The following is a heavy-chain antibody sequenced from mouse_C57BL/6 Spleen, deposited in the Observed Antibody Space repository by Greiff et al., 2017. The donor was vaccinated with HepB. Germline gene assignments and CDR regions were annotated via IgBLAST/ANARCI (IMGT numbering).Heavy chain of an antibody. Sequence: EVQLQESGPGLVKPSQSLSLTCSVTGYSITSGYYWNWIRQFPGNKLEWMGYISYDGSNNYNPSLKNRISITRDPSKNQVFLRLNSVTTEDTATYYCARGGYYGSSYDYYAMDYWGQGTSVTVSS. CDR1: GYSITSGYY. J-gene: IGHJ4*01. CDR2: ISYDGSN. D-gene: IGHD1-1*01. CDR3: ARGGYYGSSYDYYAMDY. V-gene: IGHV3-6*01.